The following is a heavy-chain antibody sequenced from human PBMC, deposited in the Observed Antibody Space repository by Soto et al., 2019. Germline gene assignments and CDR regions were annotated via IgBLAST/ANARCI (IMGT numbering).Heavy chain of an antibody. CDR3: AVTPNCGRDCSAASYWYLDI. CDR1: GLTFGNYA. D-gene: IGHD2-21*02. V-gene: IGHV3-23*01. CDR2: ISGDSGRT. J-gene: IGHJ2*01. Sequence: EVQLLESGGGLVQPGGSVRLSCAASGLTFGNYAMSWVRLAPGKGLEWVSAISGDSGRTYYADSVKGRFTISRDNSKNTLYLQMNTMRAEDTAVYYCAVTPNCGRDCSAASYWYLDIWGRGILVTVSS.